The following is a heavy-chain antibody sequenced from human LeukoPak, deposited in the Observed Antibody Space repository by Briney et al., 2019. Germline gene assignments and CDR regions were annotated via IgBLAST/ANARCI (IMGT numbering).Heavy chain of an antibody. J-gene: IGHJ4*02. V-gene: IGHV3-23*01. CDR2: ISGSSGTT. CDR3: AKNLRSMPPLPLDY. CDR1: GFTFSSHA. D-gene: IGHD2-2*01. Sequence: PGGPLRLSCAGSGFTFSSHAMSWVRQAPGKGLEWVLAISGSSGTTYYADSVKDRFTISRDNSKKTVFLQMNSLRAEDTAVYYCAKNLRSMPPLPLDYWGQGTLVTVSS.